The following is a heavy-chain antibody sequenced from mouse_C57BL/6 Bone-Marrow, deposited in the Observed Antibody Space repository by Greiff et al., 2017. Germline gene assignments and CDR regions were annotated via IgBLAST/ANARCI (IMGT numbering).Heavy chain of an antibody. D-gene: IGHD1-1*01. J-gene: IGHJ3*01. CDR1: GYTFTDYY. CDR3: ALYYYGSSAWFAY. V-gene: IGHV1-76*01. Sequence: QVQLQQSGAELVRPGASVKLSCKASGYTFTDYYINWVKQRPGQGLEWIARIYPGSGNTYYNEKFKGKATLTAEKSSSTAYMQLSSLTSEDSAVYFCALYYYGSSAWFAYWGQGTLVTVSA. CDR2: IYPGSGNT.